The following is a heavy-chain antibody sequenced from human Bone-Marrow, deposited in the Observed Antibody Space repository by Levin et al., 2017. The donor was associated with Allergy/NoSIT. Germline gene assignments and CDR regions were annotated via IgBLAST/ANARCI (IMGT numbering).Heavy chain of an antibody. CDR2: INSDGRST. CDR3: ARDPHGSYSGPHDAFDI. D-gene: IGHD1-26*01. CDR1: GFTFSTSW. J-gene: IGHJ3*02. Sequence: SCAASGFTFSTSWMHWVREGPGKGLVWVSRINSDGRSTSYADSVKGRFTISRDNAQNTLYLQMNSLTAEDTAVYFCARDPHGSYSGPHDAFDIWGQGTMVTVSS. V-gene: IGHV3-74*01.